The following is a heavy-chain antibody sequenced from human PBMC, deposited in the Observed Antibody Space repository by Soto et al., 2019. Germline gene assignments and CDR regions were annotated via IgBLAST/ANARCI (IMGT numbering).Heavy chain of an antibody. CDR1: GYTVTSYG. V-gene: IGHV1-18*01. J-gene: IGHJ3*02. D-gene: IGHD3-9*01. CDR3: ARDRVKTYYDILTGPNDAFDI. CDR2: ISAYNGNT. Sequence: ASVKVSCKASGYTVTSYGISWVRQAPGQGLEWMGWISAYNGNTNYAQKLQGRVTMTTDTSTSTAYMELRSLRSDDTAVYYCARDRVKTYYDILTGPNDAFDIWGQGTMVTVSS.